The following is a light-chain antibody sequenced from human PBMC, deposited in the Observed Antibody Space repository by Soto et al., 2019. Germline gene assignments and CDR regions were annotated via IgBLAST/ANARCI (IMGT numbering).Light chain of an antibody. CDR1: QSVSSSY. Sequence: EIVLTQSPGTLSLSPGERATLSCRASQSVSSSYLAWYQQKPGQAPRLLIYGASSRATGIPDRFSGSGSGTDFPLTISRREPEDFAVYYCQQYGSSPRTFGQGTKLEIK. CDR3: QQYGSSPRT. V-gene: IGKV3-20*01. CDR2: GAS. J-gene: IGKJ2*01.